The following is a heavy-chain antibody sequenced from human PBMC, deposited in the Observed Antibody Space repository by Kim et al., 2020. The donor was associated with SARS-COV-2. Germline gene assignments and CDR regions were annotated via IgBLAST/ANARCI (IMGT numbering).Heavy chain of an antibody. D-gene: IGHD2-15*01. CDR1: GYTFSDHY. Sequence: ASVKVSCKASGYTFSDHYIHWVRQAPGQGPEWMGRIYPKSGGTLYAQDFQGRVTMTTDTSISTAYMDLSRLTLDDTAVYFCARDSRKGWVVAMDVWGQGTTVTVSS. CDR3: ARDSRKGWVVAMDV. J-gene: IGHJ6*02. CDR2: IYPKSGGT. V-gene: IGHV1-2*06.